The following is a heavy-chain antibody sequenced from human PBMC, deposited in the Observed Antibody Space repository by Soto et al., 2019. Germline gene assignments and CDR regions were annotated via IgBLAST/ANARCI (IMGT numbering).Heavy chain of an antibody. CDR2: TYYRSRWYN. CDR3: ARVVGPSDGMDV. Sequence: PSQTLSLTCVISGDSVSSNSAAWNWIRQSPSRGLEWLGRTYYRSRWYNDYAVSVRSRITVNPDTSKNQFSLQLNSVTPEDTAVYYCARVVGPSDGMDVWGQGTKVTVSS. J-gene: IGHJ6*02. V-gene: IGHV6-1*01. D-gene: IGHD6-6*01. CDR1: GDSVSSNSAA.